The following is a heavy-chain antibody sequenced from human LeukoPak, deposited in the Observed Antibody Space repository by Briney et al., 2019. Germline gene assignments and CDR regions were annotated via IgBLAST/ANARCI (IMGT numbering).Heavy chain of an antibody. CDR1: GFTFSSYE. CDR2: ISGGGTTI. V-gene: IGHV3-48*03. Sequence: PGGSLRLSCAASGFTFSSYEMNWVRQAPGKGLEWVSYISGGGTTIFYADSVKGRFTISRDNAKNSLYLHMNSLSAEDTALHFCATETENSNYDAFDIWGQGTLVTVSS. CDR3: ATETENSNYDAFDI. D-gene: IGHD4-11*01. J-gene: IGHJ3*02.